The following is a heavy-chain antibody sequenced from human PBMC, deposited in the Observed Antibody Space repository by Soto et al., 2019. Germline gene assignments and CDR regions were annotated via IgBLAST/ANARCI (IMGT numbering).Heavy chain of an antibody. CDR1: GDSIISSDFY. J-gene: IGHJ5*02. V-gene: IGHV4-39*01. CDR2: IFYLGSS. D-gene: IGHD3-3*02. CDR3: ARHSLAIRKNNRFGP. Sequence: PSETLSLTCTVSGDSIISSDFYWGWVRQPPGKGLEWIGSIFYLGSSYYNPSLKSRVTMSVDTSKNQFSLRLRSVTAADTALYFCARHSLAIRKNNRFGPWGQGIMVTFSS.